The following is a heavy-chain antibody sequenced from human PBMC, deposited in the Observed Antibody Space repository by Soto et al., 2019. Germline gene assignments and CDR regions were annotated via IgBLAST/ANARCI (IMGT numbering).Heavy chain of an antibody. D-gene: IGHD1-26*01. CDR2: SIPIFGTA. Sequence: QVQLVQSGAEVKKPGSSVKVSCKASGGTFSSYAISWVRQAPGQGLEGMGGSIPIFGTANYAQKFQDRVTITEDESTSTAYMEQSSLRSEDKAVYYCAIEGGSSDYFDYRGQGTLVTASS. CDR1: GGTFSSYA. V-gene: IGHV1-69*12. CDR3: AIEGGSSDYFDY. J-gene: IGHJ4*02.